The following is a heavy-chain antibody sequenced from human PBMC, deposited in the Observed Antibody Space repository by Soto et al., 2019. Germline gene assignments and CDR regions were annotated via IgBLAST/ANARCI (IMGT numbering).Heavy chain of an antibody. CDR2: IRNKTYGRTT. J-gene: IGHJ4*02. CDR3: ARAESPAVAYFFDN. CDR1: GFTFDNYA. Sequence: LRLSCSVSGFTFDNYAMNWVRQAPGKGLEWVGLIRNKTYGRTTEYAASVKGRFTISRDDSSGIAYLQMNSLKTEDSAVYFCARAESPAVAYFFDNWGQGTLVTVSS. V-gene: IGHV3-49*04. D-gene: IGHD2-15*01.